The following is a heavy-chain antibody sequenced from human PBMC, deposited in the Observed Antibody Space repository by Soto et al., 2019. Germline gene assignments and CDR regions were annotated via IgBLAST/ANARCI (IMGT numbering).Heavy chain of an antibody. CDR1: GFTFSNYA. V-gene: IGHV3-23*01. Sequence: EVQLLESGGGLVQPGGSLRLSCAASGFTFSNYAMSWVRQAPGKGLEWVSVISGNGGSTYYADPVKGRFTISRDDSKNTVYLQMNSLRAEDTAVYFCAKGSSSSCYGSSDCWGQRTLVTVSS. J-gene: IGHJ4*02. CDR2: ISGNGGST. D-gene: IGHD2-2*01. CDR3: AKGSSSSCYGSSDC.